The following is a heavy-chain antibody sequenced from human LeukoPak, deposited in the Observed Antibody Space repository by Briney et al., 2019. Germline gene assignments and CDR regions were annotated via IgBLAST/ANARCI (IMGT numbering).Heavy chain of an antibody. CDR3: ARARNGYNDY. V-gene: IGHV3-11*01. CDR1: GFTFSDYY. D-gene: IGHD5-24*01. CDR2: ISGSDNSI. Sequence: GGSLRLSCAASGFTFSDYYMSWIRQAPGKGLEWISYISGSDNSIYYADSMKGRFTISRDNAKNSLYLQMGSLRDEDTAVYYCARARNGYNDYWGQGTLVTVSS. J-gene: IGHJ4*02.